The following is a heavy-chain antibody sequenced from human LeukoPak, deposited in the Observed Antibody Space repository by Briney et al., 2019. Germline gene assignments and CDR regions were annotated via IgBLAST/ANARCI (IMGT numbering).Heavy chain of an antibody. V-gene: IGHV1-3*01. CDR1: GGTFSSYA. D-gene: IGHD1-26*01. CDR3: ARDSGSGNNDY. CDR2: ISAGNGNT. J-gene: IGHJ4*02. Sequence: GASVKVSCKASGGTFSSYAISWVRQAPGQRLEWMGWISAGNGNTKYSQNFQGRVIFISNTSATTAFMELSSLRSEDAAVYYCARDSGSGNNDYWGQGTLVTVSS.